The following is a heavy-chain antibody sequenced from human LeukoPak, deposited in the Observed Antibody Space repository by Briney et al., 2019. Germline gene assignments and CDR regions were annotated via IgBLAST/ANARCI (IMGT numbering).Heavy chain of an antibody. CDR3: ARTVTTLLGTLFDY. V-gene: IGHV4-34*01. CDR2: MYYSGSS. CDR1: GGSFSGYY. Sequence: PSETLSLTCAVYGGSFSGYYWSWIRQPPGKGLEWIGSMYYSGSSYYNPSLKSRVTISVDTSKNQFSLKLSSVTAADTAVYYCARTVTTLLGTLFDYWGQGTLVTVSS. D-gene: IGHD4-17*01. J-gene: IGHJ4*02.